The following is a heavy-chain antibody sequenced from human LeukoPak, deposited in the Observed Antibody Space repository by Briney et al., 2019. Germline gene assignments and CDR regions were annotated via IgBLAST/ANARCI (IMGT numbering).Heavy chain of an antibody. CDR3: ARRYCSGGSCYPNWFDP. J-gene: IGHJ5*02. D-gene: IGHD2-15*01. Sequence: GGSLKISCKGSGYSFTSYWIGWVRQMPGKGLEWMGIIYPGDSDTRYSPSFQGQVTISADKSISTAYLQWSSLKASDTAMYYCARRYCSGGSCYPNWFDPWGQGTLVTVSS. CDR1: GYSFTSYW. CDR2: IYPGDSDT. V-gene: IGHV5-51*01.